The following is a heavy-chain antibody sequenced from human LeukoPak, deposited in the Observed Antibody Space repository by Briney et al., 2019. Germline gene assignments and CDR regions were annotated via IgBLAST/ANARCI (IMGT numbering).Heavy chain of an antibody. Sequence: GRSLILSCAASGFTSDDYAMHSVRQVPGKGLEWGSLISVEGNKIYYGDSVKGRFTVSRDKSKNSLYLQMTSLTTEETALYYCDKDNPVISVWGQGTLVTVSS. CDR2: ISVEGNKI. J-gene: IGHJ4*02. D-gene: IGHD2-21*01. CDR3: DKDNPVISV. V-gene: IGHV3-43*02. CDR1: GFTSDDYA.